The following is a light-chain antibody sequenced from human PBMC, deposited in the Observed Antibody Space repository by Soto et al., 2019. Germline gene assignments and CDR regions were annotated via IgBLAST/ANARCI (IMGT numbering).Light chain of an antibody. CDR3: SSYTSSSLRYV. V-gene: IGLV2-14*01. CDR1: SSDVGGYNY. CDR2: DVS. J-gene: IGLJ1*01. Sequence: LTQPASVSGSPGQSITISCTGTSSDVGGYNYVSWYQQHPGKAPKLMIYDVSNRPSGVSNRFSGSKSGNTASLTISGLQAEDEADYYCSSYTSSSLRYVFGTGTKVTVL.